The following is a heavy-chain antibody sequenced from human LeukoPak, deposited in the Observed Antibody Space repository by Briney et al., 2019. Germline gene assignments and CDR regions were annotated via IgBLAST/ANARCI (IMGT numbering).Heavy chain of an antibody. CDR3: ASPSVGPKTYYYDSSGYLVDY. J-gene: IGHJ4*02. V-gene: IGHV4-39*01. Sequence: SETLSLTCTVSGGSISSSSYCWGWIRQPPGKGLEWIGSIYYSGSTYYNPSLKSRVTISVDTSKNQFSLKLSSVTAADTAVYYCASPSVGPKTYYYDSSGYLVDYWGQGTLVTVSS. D-gene: IGHD3-22*01. CDR1: GGSISSSSYC. CDR2: IYYSGST.